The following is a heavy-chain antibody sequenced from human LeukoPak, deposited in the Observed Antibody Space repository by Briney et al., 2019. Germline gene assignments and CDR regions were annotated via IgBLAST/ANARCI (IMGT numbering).Heavy chain of an antibody. Sequence: SETLSLTCAVYGGSFSGYYWSWIRQPPGKGLEWIGEINHSASSNYNPSLKSRVSISVDTSKNQFSLKLRSVTAADTAVYYCARGPAVTTSPYYFDYWGQGTLVTVSS. D-gene: IGHD4-17*01. J-gene: IGHJ4*02. V-gene: IGHV4-34*01. CDR3: ARGPAVTTSPYYFDY. CDR1: GGSFSGYY. CDR2: INHSASS.